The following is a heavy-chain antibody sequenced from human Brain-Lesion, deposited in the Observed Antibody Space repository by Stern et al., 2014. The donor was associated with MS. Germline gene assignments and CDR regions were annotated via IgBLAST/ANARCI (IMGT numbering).Heavy chain of an antibody. Sequence: QVQLQESGPGLVKPSETLSLTCTVSGGSINTNNYYWGWIRQPPGKGLEWIGNIYSSGSTFYSPSLKSRVTMSVDTSKNKFSLKLSSVTAADTAVYYCARTGDDFGDYSLSYWGQGTLVTVSS. CDR1: GGSINTNNYY. CDR2: IYSSGST. D-gene: IGHD4-17*01. V-gene: IGHV4-39*01. CDR3: ARTGDDFGDYSLSY. J-gene: IGHJ4*02.